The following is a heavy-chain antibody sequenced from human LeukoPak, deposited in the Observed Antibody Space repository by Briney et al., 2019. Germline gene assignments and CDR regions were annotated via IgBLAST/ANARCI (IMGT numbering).Heavy chain of an antibody. Sequence: GGSLRLSCAASGFTFSSYGMHWVRQAPGKGLEWVAVISYDGSNKYYADSVKGRFTISRDNSKNTLYLQMNSLRAEDTAVYYCAKGSKLVVITRDHYMAVWGKGTTVTISS. V-gene: IGHV3-30*18. CDR1: GFTFSSYG. J-gene: IGHJ6*03. D-gene: IGHD3-22*01. CDR2: ISYDGSNK. CDR3: AKGSKLVVITRDHYMAV.